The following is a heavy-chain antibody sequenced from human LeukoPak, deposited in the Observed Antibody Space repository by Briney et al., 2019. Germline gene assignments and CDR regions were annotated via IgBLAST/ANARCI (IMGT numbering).Heavy chain of an antibody. CDR2: ISSSSSYI. Sequence: GGSLRLSCAASGFTFSSYSMNWVRQAPGKGLEWVSSISSSSSYIYYADSVKGRFTISRDNSKNTLYVQMNSLRAEDTAVYYCARFAVYVDTTMATAYYFDYWGQGTLVTVSS. V-gene: IGHV3-21*01. D-gene: IGHD5-18*01. CDR3: ARFAVYVDTTMATAYYFDY. J-gene: IGHJ4*02. CDR1: GFTFSSYS.